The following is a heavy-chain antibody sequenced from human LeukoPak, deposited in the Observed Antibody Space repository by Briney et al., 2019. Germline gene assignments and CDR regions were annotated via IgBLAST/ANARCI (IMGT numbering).Heavy chain of an antibody. D-gene: IGHD3-3*01. CDR3: ARGRLNRYDS. CDR2: AFPGGHLQTSGNI. Sequence: SETLPLTCTVSADFITSTNYYWNWIRQPAGKGLEWIGRAFPGGHLQTSGNIEYNPSLTGRVTISADTSKKQISLTLYSVTAADTAVYFCARGRLNRYDSWGQGTRVTVSS. J-gene: IGHJ5*02. V-gene: IGHV4-61*02. CDR1: ADFITSTNYY.